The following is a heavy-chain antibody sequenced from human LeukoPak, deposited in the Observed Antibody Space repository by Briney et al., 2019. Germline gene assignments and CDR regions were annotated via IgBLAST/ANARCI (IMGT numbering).Heavy chain of an antibody. J-gene: IGHJ6*02. CDR1: GFTFSSYA. CDR3: AKDLGLQGYCSSTSCYVRSLFDYYYYYGMDV. CDR2: ISGSGGST. V-gene: IGHV3-23*01. Sequence: GGSLRLSCAASGFTFSSYAMSWVRQAPGKGLEWVSAISGSGGSTYYADSVKGRFTISRDNSKNTLYLQMNRLRAEDTAVYYCAKDLGLQGYCSSTSCYVRSLFDYYYYYGMDVWGQGTTVTVSS. D-gene: IGHD2-2*01.